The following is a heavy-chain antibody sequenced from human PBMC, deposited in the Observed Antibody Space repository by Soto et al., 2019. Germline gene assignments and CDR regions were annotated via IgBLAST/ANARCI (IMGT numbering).Heavy chain of an antibody. D-gene: IGHD2-15*01. CDR3: ARVVGGTGNYYYYYGMDV. J-gene: IGHJ6*02. CDR2: ITPIFGTA. Sequence: QAQLVQSGAEVKKPGSSVKVSCKASGVTFSTYGISWVRQAPGQGPEWVGGITPIFGTANYAQKFQGRVTITADKSTSTVYMELSSLRSEDTAVYYCARVVGGTGNYYYYYGMDVWGQGTTVTVSS. V-gene: IGHV1-69*06. CDR1: GVTFSTYG.